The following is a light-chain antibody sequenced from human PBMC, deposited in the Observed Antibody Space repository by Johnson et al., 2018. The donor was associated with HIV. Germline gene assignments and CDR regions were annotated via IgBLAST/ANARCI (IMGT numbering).Light chain of an antibody. CDR3: GTWDNSLGVFFV. J-gene: IGLJ1*01. Sequence: QSVLTQPPSVSAAPGQKVTISCSGSSSNIGNNYVSWYQQLPGTAPKLLIYEKNKRPSGIPDRFSASKSGTSATLGITGLQTGDEADYYCGTWDNSLGVFFVFGTGTEVTVL. CDR1: SSNIGNNY. V-gene: IGLV1-51*02. CDR2: EKN.